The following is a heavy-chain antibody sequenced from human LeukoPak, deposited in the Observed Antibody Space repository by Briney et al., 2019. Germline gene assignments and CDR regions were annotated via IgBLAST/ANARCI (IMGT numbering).Heavy chain of an antibody. CDR2: ISYDGSNK. J-gene: IGHJ3*02. D-gene: IGHD6-19*01. CDR3: AKDISSGWYGRCAFDI. CDR1: GFTFSSYA. Sequence: PGGCLRLSYAASGFTFSSYAMHWVRQAPGKGLEWVAVISYDGSNKYYADSVKGRFTISRDNSKNTLYLQMNSLRAEDMAVYYCAKDISSGWYGRCAFDIWGQGTMVTVSS. V-gene: IGHV3-30-3*01.